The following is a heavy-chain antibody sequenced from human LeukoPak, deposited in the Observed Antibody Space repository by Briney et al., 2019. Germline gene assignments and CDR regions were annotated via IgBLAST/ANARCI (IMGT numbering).Heavy chain of an antibody. J-gene: IGHJ4*02. V-gene: IGHV1-46*01. Sequence: ASVKVSCKASGYTFTSYYMHWVRRAPGQGLEWMGIINPSGGSTSYAQKLQGRVTMTRDTSTSTVYMELSSLRSEDTAVYYCARTDHYGGNLQLFDYWGQGTLVTVSS. CDR1: GYTFTSYY. CDR2: INPSGGST. CDR3: ARTDHYGGNLQLFDY. D-gene: IGHD4-23*01.